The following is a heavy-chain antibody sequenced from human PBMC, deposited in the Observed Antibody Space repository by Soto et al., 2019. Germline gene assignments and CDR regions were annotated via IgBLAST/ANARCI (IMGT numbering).Heavy chain of an antibody. D-gene: IGHD2-15*01. CDR2: IYYSGST. Sequence: SETLSLTCTVSGGSISSGGYYWSWIRQHPGKGLEWIGYIYYSGSTYYNPSLKSRVTISVDTSKNQFSLKLSSVTAADTAVYYCARGLVVVAATPGWFDPWGQGTLVTVSS. J-gene: IGHJ5*02. CDR1: GGSISSGGYY. CDR3: ARGLVVVAATPGWFDP. V-gene: IGHV4-31*03.